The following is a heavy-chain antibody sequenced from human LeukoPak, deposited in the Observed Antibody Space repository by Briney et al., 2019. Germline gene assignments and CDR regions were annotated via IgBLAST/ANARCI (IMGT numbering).Heavy chain of an antibody. D-gene: IGHD2-15*01. J-gene: IGHJ4*02. CDR3: AREGSIVARTDY. Sequence: GGSLRLSCEASGFTFDNYAMHWVRQAPGKRLEWVAVVSYDGNREYYPDSVKGRFTISRDNSKNTLYLQMSGLKTEDTAVCYCAREGSIVARTDYWGQGTLVTVSS. V-gene: IGHV3-30-3*01. CDR1: GFTFDNYA. CDR2: VSYDGNRE.